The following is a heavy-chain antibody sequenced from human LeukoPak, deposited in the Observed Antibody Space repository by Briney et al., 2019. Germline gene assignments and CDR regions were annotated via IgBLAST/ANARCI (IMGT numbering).Heavy chain of an antibody. J-gene: IGHJ4*02. CDR2: ISSGSSTI. D-gene: IGHD1-14*01. CDR1: GFSFSLYS. Sequence: GGSLRLSCAASGFSFSLYSMNWVRQAPGKGLEWVSYISSGSSTIYYSDSVKGRFTISRDNAKDSLYLQMNSLGDEDTAVYYCATTKALTGSFDYWGQGTLVSVSS. CDR3: ATTKALTGSFDY. V-gene: IGHV3-48*02.